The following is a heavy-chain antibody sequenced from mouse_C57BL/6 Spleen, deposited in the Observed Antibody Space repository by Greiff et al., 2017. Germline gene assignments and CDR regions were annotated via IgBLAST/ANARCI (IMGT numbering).Heavy chain of an antibody. CDR2: INPNNGGT. D-gene: IGHD1-1*01. CDR1: GYTFTDYN. V-gene: IGHV1-18*01. CDR3: ARWNYYGSRGALAY. J-gene: IGHJ3*01. Sequence: VQLQQSGPELVKPGASVKIPCKASGYTFTDYNMDWVKQSHGKSLEWIGDINPNNGGTIYNQKFKGKATLTVDKSSSTAYMELRSLTSEDTAVXYCARWNYYGSRGALAYWGQGTLVTVSA.